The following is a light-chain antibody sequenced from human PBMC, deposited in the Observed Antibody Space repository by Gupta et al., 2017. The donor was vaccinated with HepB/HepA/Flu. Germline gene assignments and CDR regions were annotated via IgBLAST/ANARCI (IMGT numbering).Light chain of an antibody. CDR1: SSDVGSYNL. CDR2: EVS. V-gene: IGLV2-23*02. CDR3: CSYAGSRTFEV. J-gene: IGLJ2*01. Sequence: QSALTQPASVSGSPGQSITISCTGTSSDVGSYNLVSWYQHHPGKAPKLMIYEVSKRPSGVSNRFSGSKSDNTASLTISGLQAEDEADYYCCSYAGSRTFEVFGGGTKLTVL.